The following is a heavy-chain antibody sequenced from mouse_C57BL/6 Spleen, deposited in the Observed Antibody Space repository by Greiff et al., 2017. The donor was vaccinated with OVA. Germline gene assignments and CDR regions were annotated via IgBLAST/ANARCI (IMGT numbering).Heavy chain of an antibody. CDR1: GFTFSSYG. CDR2: ISSGGSYT. V-gene: IGHV5-6*01. J-gene: IGHJ3*01. Sequence: EVHLVESGGDLVKPGGSLKLSCAASGFTFSSYGMSWVRQTPDKRLEWVATISSGGSYTYYPDSVKGRFTISRDNAKNTLYLQMSSLKSEDTAMYYCARQRAGAAWFAYWGQGTLVTVSA. CDR3: ARQRAGAAWFAY. D-gene: IGHD3-3*01.